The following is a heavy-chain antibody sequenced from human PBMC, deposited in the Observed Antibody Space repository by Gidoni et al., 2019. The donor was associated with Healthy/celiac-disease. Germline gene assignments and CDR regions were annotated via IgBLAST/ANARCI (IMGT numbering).Heavy chain of an antibody. CDR1: GFTFTRHA. V-gene: IGHV3-23*01. CDR2: ISGSGGST. Sequence: EVQLLESGGGLVQPGGSLRLSCAASGFTFTRHAMRWVRQDPGKGLEWVSAISGSGGSTYYADSVKGRFTISRDNSKNTLYLQMNSLRAEDTAVYYCAKDLYIVVVTRFPWFDPWGQGTLVTVSS. CDR3: AKDLYIVVVTRFPWFDP. D-gene: IGHD2-21*02. J-gene: IGHJ5*02.